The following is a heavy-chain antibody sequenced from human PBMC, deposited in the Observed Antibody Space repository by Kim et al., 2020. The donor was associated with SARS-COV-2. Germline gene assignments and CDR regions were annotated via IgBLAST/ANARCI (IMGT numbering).Heavy chain of an antibody. J-gene: IGHJ5*02. CDR3: ARGADSRGYNNWFDP. V-gene: IGHV1-3*04. D-gene: IGHD3-22*01. CDR2: INTGNDDT. Sequence: ASVKVSCKASGYTFSSHAIHWVRQAPGQRLEWMGWINTGNDDTKYSQNFQGRVTITRDTSASTAYMELSSLRSEDTAVYYCARGADSRGYNNWFDPWGQGTLVTVSS. CDR1: GYTFSSHA.